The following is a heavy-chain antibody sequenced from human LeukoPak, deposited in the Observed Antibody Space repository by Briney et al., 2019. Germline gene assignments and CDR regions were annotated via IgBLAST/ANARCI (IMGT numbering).Heavy chain of an antibody. Sequence: SETLSLTCTVSGGSIRSYYWSWIRQPAGKGLEWIGRIYTSGSTNYNPSLKSRVTMSVDTSKNQFSLKLSSVTAADTAVYYCAREGFGYCSSTSCYREDAFDIWGQGTMVTVSS. CDR3: AREGFGYCSSTSCYREDAFDI. CDR1: GGSIRSYY. V-gene: IGHV4-4*07. J-gene: IGHJ3*02. D-gene: IGHD2-2*02. CDR2: IYTSGST.